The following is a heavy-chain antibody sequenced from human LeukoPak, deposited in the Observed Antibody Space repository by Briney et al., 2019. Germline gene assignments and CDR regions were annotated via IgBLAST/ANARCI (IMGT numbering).Heavy chain of an antibody. CDR2: INHSGST. D-gene: IGHD5-24*01. V-gene: IGHV4-34*01. CDR1: GFTFSIYS. J-gene: IGHJ4*02. CDR3: ARVGRWLQFRGGVYFDY. Sequence: GSLRLSCAASGFTFSIYSMNWFRQAPGKGLEWIGEINHSGSTNYNPSLKSRVTISVDTSKNQFSLKLSSVTAADTAVYYCARVGRWLQFRGGVYFDYWGQGTLVTVSS.